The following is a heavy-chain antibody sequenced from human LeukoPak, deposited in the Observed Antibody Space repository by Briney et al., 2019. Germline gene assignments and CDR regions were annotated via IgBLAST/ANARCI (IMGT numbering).Heavy chain of an antibody. CDR1: GDSVSSNY. CDR3: ARAKPNWNPPDY. V-gene: IGHV4-59*08. J-gene: IGHJ4*02. D-gene: IGHD1-1*01. Sequence: SETLSLTCTVSGDSVSSNYWSWIRQPPGKGLEWIGYIYNSGSTSYNPSIKSRVTISVDTSKNQFALKLSSVTAADTAVYYCARAKPNWNPPDYWGQGTLVSVSS. CDR2: IYNSGST.